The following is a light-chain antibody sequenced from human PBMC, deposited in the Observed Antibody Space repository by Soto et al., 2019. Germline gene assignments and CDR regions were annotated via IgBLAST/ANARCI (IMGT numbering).Light chain of an antibody. CDR1: QSLSKP. Sequence: EIVLTQSPPTLSLSPGERATLSCRASQSLSKPLVSYQQKPGQAPRLLIDGASNRATGIPARFSGSGSGTDFPLTISTLEPEAFAFYFCQQRSSWPLTFGRGAKADIK. J-gene: IGKJ4*02. CDR2: GAS. CDR3: QQRSSWPLT. V-gene: IGKV3-11*01.